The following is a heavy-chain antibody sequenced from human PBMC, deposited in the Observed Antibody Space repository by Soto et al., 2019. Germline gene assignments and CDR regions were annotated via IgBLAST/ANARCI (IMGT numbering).Heavy chain of an antibody. J-gene: IGHJ6*03. Sequence: EVQLLDSGGGLVQPGGSLRLSCATSGFTFSSYAMAWVRQAPGKGLEWVSAIIGSGGITYHADSVKGRFSISRDNSRNRLYLQMTSLGAEDPAVYYCARAAHYDFWSGYYYMDVWGIGTTVTVSS. D-gene: IGHD3-3*01. CDR1: GFTFSSYA. CDR2: IIGSGGIT. CDR3: ARAAHYDFWSGYYYMDV. V-gene: IGHV3-23*01.